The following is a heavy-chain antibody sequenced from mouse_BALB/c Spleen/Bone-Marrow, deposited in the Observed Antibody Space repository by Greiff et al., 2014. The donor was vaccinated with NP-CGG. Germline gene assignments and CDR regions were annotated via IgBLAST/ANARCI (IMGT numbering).Heavy chain of an antibody. J-gene: IGHJ3*01. D-gene: IGHD1-1*01. CDR1: GYTFTDYA. Sequence: QVQLQQPGPELVRPGVSVKISCKGSGYTFTDYAMHWAKQSHAKSLEWIGVISTYSGNTNYNQKFKGKATMTVDKSSSTAYMELARLTSEDSAIYYCARGGIYYGSSSFAYWGQGTLVTVSA. CDR2: ISTYSGNT. CDR3: ARGGIYYGSSSFAY. V-gene: IGHV1-67*01.